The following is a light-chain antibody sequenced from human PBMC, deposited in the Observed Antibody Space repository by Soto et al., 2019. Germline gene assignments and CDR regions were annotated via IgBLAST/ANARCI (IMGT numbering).Light chain of an antibody. Sequence: EIVLTQSPGTLSLSPGERATLSCRASQSISSNYLAWYQQKPGQAPRVLIHGASSRATGIPDRFSGSGSGTDFTLTISRLEPEDFAMYYCHQYSSSPLTFGGGTKVEIK. V-gene: IGKV3-20*01. CDR2: GAS. CDR3: HQYSSSPLT. CDR1: QSISSNY. J-gene: IGKJ4*01.